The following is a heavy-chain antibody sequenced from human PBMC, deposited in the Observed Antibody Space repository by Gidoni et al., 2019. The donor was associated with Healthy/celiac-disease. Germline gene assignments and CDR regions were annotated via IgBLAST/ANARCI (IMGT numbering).Heavy chain of an antibody. V-gene: IGHV4-4*07. CDR2: IYTSGST. CDR1: GGSIRSYP. J-gene: IGHJ4*02. CDR3: ARDLSREIKPGIAVAGTFDY. Sequence: QVQLQDSGPGLVTPSETLSPTCPRPGGSIRSYPWSWIRQPAGKGLEWIGRIYTSGSTNYNPSLKSRVTMSVDTSKNQFSLKLSSVTAADTAVYYCARDLSREIKPGIAVAGTFDYWGQGTLVTVSS. D-gene: IGHD6-19*01.